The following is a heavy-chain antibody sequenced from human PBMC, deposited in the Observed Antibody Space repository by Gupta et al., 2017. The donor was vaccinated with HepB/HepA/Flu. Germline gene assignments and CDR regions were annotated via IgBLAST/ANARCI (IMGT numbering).Heavy chain of an antibody. CDR2: SSDRDGTA. D-gene: IGHD1-26*01. J-gene: IGHJ4*02. CDR3: AKDLTGTYPDYFDS. Sequence: EVHLLESGGGLVQPGGSLTLSCAASGFSFSSPAMTWGRQAPGKGLEWVSGLKSSDRDGTAYYADAVKGRFTICRDKSKNTLYLQMNSLKAEDTAVYYCAKDLTGTYPDYFDSWGQGTLVTVSS. CDR1: GFSFSSPA. V-gene: IGHV3-23*01.